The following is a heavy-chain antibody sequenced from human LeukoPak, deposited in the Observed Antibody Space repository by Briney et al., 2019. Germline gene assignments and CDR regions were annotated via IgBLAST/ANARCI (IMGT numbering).Heavy chain of an antibody. V-gene: IGHV1-46*01. CDR3: AGRGYCSGGSCYSGHQESQAFDI. CDR2: INPSGGST. Sequence: ASVRVSCKASGYTFTSYYMHWVRQAPGQGLEWMGIINPSGGSTSYAQKFQGRVTMTRDTSTSTVYMELSGLRSEDTAVYYCAGRGYCSGGSCYSGHQESQAFDIWGQGTMVTVSS. D-gene: IGHD2-15*01. J-gene: IGHJ3*02. CDR1: GYTFTSYY.